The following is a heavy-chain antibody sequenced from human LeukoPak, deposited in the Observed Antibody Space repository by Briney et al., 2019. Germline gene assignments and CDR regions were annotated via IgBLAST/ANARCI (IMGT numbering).Heavy chain of an antibody. CDR1: GYTFTSYA. CDR2: INAGNGNT. D-gene: IGHD5-24*01. V-gene: IGHV1-3*01. CDR3: ARDLGVGYRPFDY. J-gene: IGHJ4*02. Sequence: ASVKVSCKASGYTFTSYAMHWVRQAPGQRLEWMGWINAGNGNTKYSQKFQGRVTITRDTSASTAYMELSSLRSGDTAVYYCARDLGVGYRPFDYWGQGTLVTVSS.